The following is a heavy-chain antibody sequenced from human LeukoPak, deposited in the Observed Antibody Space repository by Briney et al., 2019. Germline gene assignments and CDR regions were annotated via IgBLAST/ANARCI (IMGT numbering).Heavy chain of an antibody. CDR2: ISAYNGNT. CDR1: GYTFTSYG. V-gene: IGHV1-18*01. Sequence: ASVKVSCKASGYTFTSYGISWVRQAPGQGLEWMGWISAYNGNTNYAQKLQGRVTMTTDTSTSTAYMELRSLRSEDTAVYYCARSLGYCSSTSCYRGNWFDPWGQGTLVTVSS. D-gene: IGHD2-2*02. CDR3: ARSLGYCSSTSCYRGNWFDP. J-gene: IGHJ5*02.